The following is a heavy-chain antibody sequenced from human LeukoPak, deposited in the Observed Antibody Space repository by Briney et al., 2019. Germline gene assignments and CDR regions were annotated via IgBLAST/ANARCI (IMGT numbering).Heavy chain of an antibody. V-gene: IGHV3-11*01. J-gene: IGHJ6*02. Sequence: PGGSLRLSCAASGFTFSDYYMSWIRQAPGKGLEWVSYISSSGSTIYYADSVKGRFTISRDNAKNSLYLQMNSLRAEDTAVYYCARDHSSYSSSSVYYGMDVWGQGTTVTVSS. CDR3: ARDHSSYSSSSVYYGMDV. CDR2: ISSSGSTI. D-gene: IGHD6-6*01. CDR1: GFTFSDYY.